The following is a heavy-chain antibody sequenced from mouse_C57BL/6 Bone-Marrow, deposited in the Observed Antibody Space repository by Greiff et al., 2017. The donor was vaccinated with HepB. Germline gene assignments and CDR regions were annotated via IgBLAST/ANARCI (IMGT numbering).Heavy chain of an antibody. D-gene: IGHD1-1*01. CDR1: GYTFTSYG. J-gene: IGHJ3*01. V-gene: IGHV1-81*01. Sequence: QVQLQQSGAELARPGASVKLSCKASGYTFTSYGISWVKQRTGQGLEWIGEIYPRSGNTYYNEKFKGKATLTADKSSSTAYMGLRSLTSEDSAVYFCARGPYYCGSSPFAYWGQGTLVTVSA. CDR2: IYPRSGNT. CDR3: ARGPYYCGSSPFAY.